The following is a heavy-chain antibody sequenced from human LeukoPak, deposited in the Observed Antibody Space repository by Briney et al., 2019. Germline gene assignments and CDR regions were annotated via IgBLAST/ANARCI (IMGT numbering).Heavy chain of an antibody. CDR1: GGSTSNYY. Sequence: SETLSLTCTVSGGSTSNYYWSWIRQPPGKGLEWIGYIYYSGSTNYNPSLKSRVTISVDTSKNQFSLKLSSVTAADTAVYYCASSATQEVLFYYWGQGTLVTVSS. D-gene: IGHD3-10*01. CDR2: IYYSGST. V-gene: IGHV4-59*01. J-gene: IGHJ4*02. CDR3: ASSATQEVLFYY.